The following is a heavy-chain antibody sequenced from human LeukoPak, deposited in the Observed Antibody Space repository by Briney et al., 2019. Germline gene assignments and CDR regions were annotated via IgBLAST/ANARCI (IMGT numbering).Heavy chain of an antibody. D-gene: IGHD6-13*01. CDR1: GGSVSSGSYY. V-gene: IGHV4-61*01. J-gene: IGHJ5*02. Sequence: SETLSLTCTVSGGSVSSGSYYWSWIRQPPGKGLEWIGYIYYSGSTNYNPSLKSRVTISVDTSKNQFSLKLSSVTAADTAVYYCARASSLVWFDPWGQGTLVTVSS. CDR3: ARASSLVWFDP. CDR2: IYYSGST.